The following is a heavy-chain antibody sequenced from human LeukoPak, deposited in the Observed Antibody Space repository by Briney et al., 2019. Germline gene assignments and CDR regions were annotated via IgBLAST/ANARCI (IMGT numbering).Heavy chain of an antibody. CDR1: GFTFSNYV. CDR2: ISAYNGDR. V-gene: IGHV1-18*01. D-gene: IGHD3-22*01. J-gene: IGHJ4*02. Sequence: ASVIVSCKSFGFTFSNYVVTWVRQAPGQGLEWIGWISAYNGDRKFAPRLQGRVTMTTDTSPGTAYMELRSLTSDDTAVYYCGRDFSNTSGFKVVVDYWGQGTLVTVSS. CDR3: GRDFSNTSGFKVVVDY.